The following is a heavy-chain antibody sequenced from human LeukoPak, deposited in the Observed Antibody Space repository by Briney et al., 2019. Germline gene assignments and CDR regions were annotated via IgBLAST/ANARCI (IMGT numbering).Heavy chain of an antibody. J-gene: IGHJ6*03. Sequence: GGSLRLSCAASGFTFSNYAMSWVRQAPGKGLEWVSAISGSGGSTYYADSVKGRFTISRDNSKNTLYLQMNSLRAENTAVYYCAKDRLNAYYYYYYMDVWGKGTTVTVSS. CDR1: GFTFSNYA. V-gene: IGHV3-23*01. CDR2: ISGSGGST. CDR3: AKDRLNAYYYYYYMDV. D-gene: IGHD3-16*01.